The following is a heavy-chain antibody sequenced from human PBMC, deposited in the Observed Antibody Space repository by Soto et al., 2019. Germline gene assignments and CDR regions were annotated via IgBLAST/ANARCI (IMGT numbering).Heavy chain of an antibody. Sequence: TSETLSLTCTVSGGSISSGDYYWSWIRQPPGKGLEWIGYIYYSGSTYYNPSLKSRVTISVDTSKNQFSLKLSSVTAADTAVYYCARAPSGSGTHYGPYYYYGMDVWGQGTTVTVSS. CDR1: GGSISSGDYY. V-gene: IGHV4-30-4*01. CDR3: ARAPSGSGTHYGPYYYYGMDV. D-gene: IGHD3-10*01. J-gene: IGHJ6*02. CDR2: IYYSGST.